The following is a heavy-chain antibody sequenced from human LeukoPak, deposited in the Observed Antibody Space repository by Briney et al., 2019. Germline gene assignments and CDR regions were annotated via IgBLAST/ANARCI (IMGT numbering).Heavy chain of an antibody. Sequence: SQTLSLTCAISGDSVSTNSAGWNWIRQSPSRGLEWLGRTYYNSIWYKDYAASVKSRITINPDTSKNQFSLQLNSVTPEDTAVYYCARGWLQSGFDYWGQGTLVTVSS. V-gene: IGHV6-1*01. D-gene: IGHD5-24*01. CDR2: TYYNSIWYK. CDR1: GDSVSTNSAG. CDR3: ARGWLQSGFDY. J-gene: IGHJ4*02.